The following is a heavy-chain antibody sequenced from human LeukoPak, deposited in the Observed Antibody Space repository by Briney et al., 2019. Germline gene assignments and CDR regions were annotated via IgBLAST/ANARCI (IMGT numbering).Heavy chain of an antibody. Sequence: PSETLSLTCAVSGGSFSGYYWSWIRQPPGKGLEWIGEINHSGSTNYNPSLKSRVTISVDTSKNQFSLKPSPVTAADTAVYYCARGLGKADSSGYPDYWGQGTLVTVSS. D-gene: IGHD3-22*01. J-gene: IGHJ4*02. CDR3: ARGLGKADSSGYPDY. V-gene: IGHV4-34*01. CDR1: GGSFSGYY. CDR2: INHSGST.